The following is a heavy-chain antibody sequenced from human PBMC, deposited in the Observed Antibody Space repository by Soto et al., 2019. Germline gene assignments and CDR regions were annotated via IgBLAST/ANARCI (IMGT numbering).Heavy chain of an antibody. J-gene: IGHJ4*02. CDR3: ARALAVRPTGNLSYFDY. V-gene: IGHV4-31*03. D-gene: IGHD6-6*01. CDR1: GGSVSSGAYY. Sequence: SETLSLTCTVSGGSVSSGAYYWSWIRQHPGKGLEWIGYMYYSGTTYYNPSLKSRVTMSADTSKNQFSLKLNSVTAADTAVYYCARALAVRPTGNLSYFDYWGLGTLVTVSS. CDR2: MYYSGTT.